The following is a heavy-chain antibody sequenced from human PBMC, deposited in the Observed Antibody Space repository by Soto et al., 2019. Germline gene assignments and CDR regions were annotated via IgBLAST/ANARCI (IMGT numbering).Heavy chain of an antibody. J-gene: IGHJ6*02. CDR3: AVIAAAWRRYYYYYGMDV. D-gene: IGHD6-13*01. Sequence: LSLTCAVYGGSFSGYYWSWIRQPPGKGLEWIGEINHSGSTNYNPSLKSRVTISVDTSKNQFSLKLSSVTAADTAVYYCAVIAAAWRRYYYYYGMDVWGQGTTVTVSS. V-gene: IGHV4-34*01. CDR2: INHSGST. CDR1: GGSFSGYY.